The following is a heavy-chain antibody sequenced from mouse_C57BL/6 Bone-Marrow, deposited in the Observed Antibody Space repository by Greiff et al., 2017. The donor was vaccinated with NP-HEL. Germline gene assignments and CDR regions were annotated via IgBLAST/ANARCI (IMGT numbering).Heavy chain of an antibody. D-gene: IGHD1-1*01. CDR1: GYTFTSYW. CDR2: IDPSDSYT. CDR3: ARPRTTHAMDY. V-gene: IGHV1-69*01. Sequence: VQLQQPGAELVMPGASVKLSCKASGYTFTSYWMHWVKQRPGQGLEWIGEIDPSDSYTNYNQKFKGKSTLTVDKSSSTAYMQLSSLTSEDSAVYYCARPRTTHAMDYWGQGTSVTVSS. J-gene: IGHJ4*01.